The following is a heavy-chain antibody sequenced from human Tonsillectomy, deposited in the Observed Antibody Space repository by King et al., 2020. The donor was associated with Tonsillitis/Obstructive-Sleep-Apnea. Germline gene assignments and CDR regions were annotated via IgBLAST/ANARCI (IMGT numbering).Heavy chain of an antibody. CDR1: GFTFSSYS. Sequence: VQLVESGGGLVKPGGSLRLSCAASGFTFSSYSMNWVRQAPGKGLEWVSSISSGSSYIYYADSVKGRFTISRDNAKNSLYLQMNSLRAEDTAVYYCSRDGVPAAIDYYYYCMDFWGQGTTVTVSS. V-gene: IGHV3-21*01. CDR3: SRDGVPAAIDYYYYCMDF. J-gene: IGHJ6*02. CDR2: ISSGSSYI. D-gene: IGHD2-2*01.